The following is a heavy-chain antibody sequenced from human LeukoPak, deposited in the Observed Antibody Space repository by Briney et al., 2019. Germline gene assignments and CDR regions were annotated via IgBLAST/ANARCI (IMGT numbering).Heavy chain of an antibody. D-gene: IGHD3-16*01. J-gene: IGHJ2*01. CDR1: GGSISSGSYY. V-gene: IGHV4-61*02. CDR2: IYTSGST. CDR3: ARDPVFWGDWYFDL. Sequence: PSETLSLTCTVSGGSISSGSYYWSWIRQPAGKGLEWIGRIYTSGSTNYNPSLKSRVTRSVDTSKNQFSLKLSSVTAADTAVYYCARDPVFWGDWYFDLWGRGTLVTVSS.